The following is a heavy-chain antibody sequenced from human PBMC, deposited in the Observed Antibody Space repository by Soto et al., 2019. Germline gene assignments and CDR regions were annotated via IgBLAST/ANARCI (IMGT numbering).Heavy chain of an antibody. CDR3: ARSWGYYFDY. CDR2: IYYSGST. D-gene: IGHD3-16*01. Sequence: SETLSLTCTVSGVSISSYYWSWIRQPPGKGLEWIGYIYYSGSTNYNPSLKSRVTISVDTSKNQFSLKLSSVTAADTAVYYCARSWGYYFDYWGQGTLVTVSS. CDR1: GVSISSYY. V-gene: IGHV4-59*01. J-gene: IGHJ4*02.